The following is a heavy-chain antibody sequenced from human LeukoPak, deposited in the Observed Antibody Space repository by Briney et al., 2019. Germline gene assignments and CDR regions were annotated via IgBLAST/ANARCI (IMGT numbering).Heavy chain of an antibody. D-gene: IGHD2-2*01. CDR2: ISSDGSLE. V-gene: IGHV3-30-3*01. Sequence: GGSLRLSCAASGFTFSGYAMHWVRQAPGKGLEWLAVISSDGSLEYYADSVKGRSTISRDNSKNTLYLQMNSLRPEDTAVYYCARDPVPAAARHFDYWGQGTLVTVSS. CDR3: ARDPVPAAARHFDY. CDR1: GFTFSGYA. J-gene: IGHJ4*02.